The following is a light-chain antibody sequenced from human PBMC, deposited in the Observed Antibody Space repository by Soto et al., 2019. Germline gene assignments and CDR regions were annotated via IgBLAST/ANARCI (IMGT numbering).Light chain of an antibody. Sequence: EIVLTQSPATLSLSPGERATLSCRASQSVSSYLAWYQQKPGQAPRLLIYDASNRATGIPARFSGSGSGTDFTFTISSLEPEDFAVYYCQQRSNWQSITFGQGTRLEIK. J-gene: IGKJ5*01. CDR1: QSVSSY. CDR3: QQRSNWQSIT. V-gene: IGKV3-11*01. CDR2: DAS.